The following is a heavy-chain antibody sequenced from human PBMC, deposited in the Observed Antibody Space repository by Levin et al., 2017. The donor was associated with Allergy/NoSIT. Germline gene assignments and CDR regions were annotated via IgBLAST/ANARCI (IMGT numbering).Heavy chain of an antibody. CDR2: ISSSSSFI. Sequence: GGSLRLSCGASGFTFTTYTMNWVRQAPGKGLEWVSSISSSSSFISYADSVKGRFTISSDNAKNSLYLQMNSLRAEDTAVYYCARDWGDRNSGSYLDYWGQGTLVTVSS. CDR3: ARDWGDRNSGSYLDY. D-gene: IGHD1-26*01. CDR1: GFTFTTYT. V-gene: IGHV3-21*01. J-gene: IGHJ4*02.